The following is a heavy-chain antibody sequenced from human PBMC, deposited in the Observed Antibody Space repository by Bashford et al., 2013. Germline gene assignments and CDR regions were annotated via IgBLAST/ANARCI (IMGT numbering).Heavy chain of an antibody. Sequence: GSLRLSCAASGFTFSSYGMHWVRQAPGKGLEWVAVISYDGSNKYYADSVKGRFTISRDNSKNTLYLQMNSLRAEDTAVYYCAKDPHNIVVVVAADSADYYYGMDVWGQGTTVTVSS. D-gene: IGHD2-15*01. V-gene: IGHV3-30*18. CDR1: GFTFSSYG. CDR3: AKDPHNIVVVVAADSADYYYGMDV. CDR2: ISYDGSNK. J-gene: IGHJ6*02.